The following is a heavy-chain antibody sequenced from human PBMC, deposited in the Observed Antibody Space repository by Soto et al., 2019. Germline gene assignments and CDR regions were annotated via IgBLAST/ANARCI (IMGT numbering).Heavy chain of an antibody. J-gene: IGHJ4*02. CDR3: STLAARRDFDY. CDR1: GGTFSSYA. D-gene: IGHD6-6*01. Sequence: QVQLVQSGAEVKKPGSSVKVACKASGGTFSSYAISWVRQAPGQGLEWMGGIIPIFGTANYAQKFQGRVTITADESTSTAYMELSSLRSEDTAVYYCSTLAARRDFDYWGQGTLVTVSS. V-gene: IGHV1-69*01. CDR2: IIPIFGTA.